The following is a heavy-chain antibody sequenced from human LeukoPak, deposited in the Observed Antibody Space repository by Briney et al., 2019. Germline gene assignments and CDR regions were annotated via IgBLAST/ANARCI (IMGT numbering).Heavy chain of an antibody. CDR3: ARAEWFGKKYYFDY. V-gene: IGHV4-31*03. J-gene: IGHJ4*02. CDR1: GGSISSGGYY. CDR2: IYYSGST. Sequence: TSETLSLTCTVSGGSISSGGYYWSWIRQHPGKGLEWIVYIYYSGSTYYNPSLKSRVTISVDTSKNQFSLKLSSVTAADTAVYYCARAEWFGKKYYFDYWGQGTLVTVSS. D-gene: IGHD3-10*01.